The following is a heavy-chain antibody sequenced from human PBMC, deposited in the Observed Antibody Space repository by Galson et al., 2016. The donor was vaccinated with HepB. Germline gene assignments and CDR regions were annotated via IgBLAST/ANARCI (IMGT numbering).Heavy chain of an antibody. V-gene: IGHV3-33*01. D-gene: IGHD4-17*01. Sequence: SLRLSCAASGFTFSGYGMHWVRQAPGKGLEWVALVWYDEINKFYRDSVKGRFTISRDNSKNTLYLQMNNLRAEGTAVYYCASGTTMTPDYFDYWGQGTLVTVSS. CDR2: VWYDEINK. CDR3: ASGTTMTPDYFDY. CDR1: GFTFSGYG. J-gene: IGHJ4*02.